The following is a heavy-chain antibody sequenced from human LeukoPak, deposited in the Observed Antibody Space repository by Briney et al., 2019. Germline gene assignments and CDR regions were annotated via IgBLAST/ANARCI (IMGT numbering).Heavy chain of an antibody. J-gene: IGHJ6*04. D-gene: IGHD5-12*01. CDR1: GFTFSSYS. CDR2: ISSSSSYI. CDR3: ARDRNVDIVATGYYYGMDV. V-gene: IGHV3-21*01. Sequence: GGSLRLSCAASGFTFSSYSMNWVRQAPGKGLEWVSSISSSSSYIYYADSVKGRFTIFRDNAKNSLYLQMNSLRAEDTAVYYCARDRNVDIVATGYYYGMDVWGKGTTVTVSS.